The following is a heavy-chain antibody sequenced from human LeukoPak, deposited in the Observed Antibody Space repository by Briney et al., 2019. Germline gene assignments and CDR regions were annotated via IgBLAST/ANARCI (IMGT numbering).Heavy chain of an antibody. V-gene: IGHV3-30*04. CDR2: ISYDGSNK. CDR3: ARSQRGGSCYSCYYFDY. D-gene: IGHD2-15*01. Sequence: PGRSLRLSCAASGSTFSSYAMHWVRQAPGKGLEWVAVISYDGSNKYYADSVKGRFTISRDNSKNTLYLQMNSLRAEDTAVYYCARSQRGGSCYSCYYFDYWGQGTLVTVSS. J-gene: IGHJ4*02. CDR1: GSTFSSYA.